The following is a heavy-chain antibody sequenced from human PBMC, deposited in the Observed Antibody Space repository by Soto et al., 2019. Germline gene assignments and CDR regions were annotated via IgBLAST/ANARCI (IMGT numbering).Heavy chain of an antibody. Sequence: SVKVSCKASGGTFSSYAISWVRQAPGQGLEWMGGIIPIYGTANYAQKFQGRVTITADESTSTAYMELSSLRSDDTAVYYCAREDPDRYSSGWYLFDYWGQG. D-gene: IGHD6-19*01. J-gene: IGHJ4*02. CDR1: GGTFSSYA. CDR3: AREDPDRYSSGWYLFDY. V-gene: IGHV1-69*13. CDR2: IIPIYGTA.